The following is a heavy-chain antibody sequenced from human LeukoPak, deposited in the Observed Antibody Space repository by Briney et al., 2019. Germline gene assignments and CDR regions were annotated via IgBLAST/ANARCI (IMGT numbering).Heavy chain of an antibody. J-gene: IGHJ4*02. V-gene: IGHV1-8*03. Sequence: ASVKVSCKASGYTFTSYDINWVRQATGQGLEWMGWMNPNSGNTGYAQKFQGRVTITRNTSISTAYMGLSSLRSEDTAVYYCARGRVNHFWYACSGGSCYSRGNYFDYWGQGTLVTVSS. D-gene: IGHD2-15*01. CDR3: ARGRVNHFWYACSGGSCYSRGNYFDY. CDR1: GYTFTSYD. CDR2: MNPNSGNT.